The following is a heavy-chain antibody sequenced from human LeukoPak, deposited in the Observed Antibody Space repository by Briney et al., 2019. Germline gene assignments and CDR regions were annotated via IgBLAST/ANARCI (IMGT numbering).Heavy chain of an antibody. D-gene: IGHD4-17*01. J-gene: IGHJ6*02. CDR1: GFTISSYA. CDR3: AKDLRDNYYYYGMDV. V-gene: IGHV3-23*01. Sequence: GGSLRLSCAASGFTISSYAMSWVRQAPGKGLEWVSAISGSGGSTYYADSVKGRFTISRDNSKNTLYLQMNSLRAEDTAVYYCAKDLRDNYYYYGMDVWGQGTTVTVSS. CDR2: ISGSGGST.